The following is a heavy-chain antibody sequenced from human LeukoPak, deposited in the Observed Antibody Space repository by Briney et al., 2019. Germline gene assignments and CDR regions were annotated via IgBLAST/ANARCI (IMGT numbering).Heavy chain of an antibody. D-gene: IGHD3-22*01. CDR3: AKSRKRITMIVVVTDEDYFDY. J-gene: IGHJ4*02. Sequence: GGSLRLSCAASGFTFSSYAMSWVRQAPGKGLEWVSAISGSGGSTYYADSVKGRFTISRDNSKNTLYLQMNSLRAEDTAVYYCAKSRKRITMIVVVTDEDYFDYWGQGTLVTVSS. CDR2: ISGSGGST. V-gene: IGHV3-23*01. CDR1: GFTFSSYA.